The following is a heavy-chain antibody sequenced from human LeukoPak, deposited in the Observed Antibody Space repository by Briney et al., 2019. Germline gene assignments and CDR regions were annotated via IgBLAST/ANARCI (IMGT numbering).Heavy chain of an antibody. J-gene: IGHJ6*02. Sequence: GASVKVSCKASGGTFISYTISWVRQAPGQGGEWMGRSIPILGIANYAQKFQGRVTITADKSTSTAYMELSSLRSEDTAVYYCARREGDGMDVWGQGTTVTVSS. D-gene: IGHD1-26*01. CDR1: GGTFISYT. V-gene: IGHV1-69*02. CDR3: ARREGDGMDV. CDR2: SIPILGIA.